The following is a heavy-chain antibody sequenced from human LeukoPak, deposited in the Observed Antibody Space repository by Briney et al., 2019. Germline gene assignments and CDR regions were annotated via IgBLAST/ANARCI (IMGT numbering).Heavy chain of an antibody. D-gene: IGHD6-19*01. CDR2: INSDGRST. Sequence: GGSLRLSCAASGSTLFSYWMHWVRQAPGKGLVWVSRINSDGRSTSYADSVRGRFTISRDNAKNTLYLQMNSLRAEDTAVYYCARDPDRSGWSTFEYWGQGTLVTVSS. V-gene: IGHV3-74*01. CDR3: ARDPDRSGWSTFEY. CDR1: GSTLFSYW. J-gene: IGHJ4*02.